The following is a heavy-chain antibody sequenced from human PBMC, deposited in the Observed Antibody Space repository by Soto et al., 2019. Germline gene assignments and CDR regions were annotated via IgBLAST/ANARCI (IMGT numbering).Heavy chain of an antibody. CDR3: ARATREYYFDY. CDR2: IYYSGST. CDR1: GGSISSYY. Sequence: QVQLQESGPGLVKPSETLSLTCTVSGGSISSYYWSWIRQPPGKGLEWIGYIYYSGSTNYNPSLKSRVTISVDTSKNQFSLKLSSVTAADTAVYYCARATREYYFDYWGQGTLVTVSS. V-gene: IGHV4-59*01. D-gene: IGHD6-6*01. J-gene: IGHJ4*02.